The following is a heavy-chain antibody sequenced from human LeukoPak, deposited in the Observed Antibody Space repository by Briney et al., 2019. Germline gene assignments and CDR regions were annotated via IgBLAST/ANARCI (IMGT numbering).Heavy chain of an antibody. V-gene: IGHV3-21*01. Sequence: GGSLRLSCAASGFTFSSYSMNWVRQAPGKGLEWVSSISSSSSYIYYAGSVKGRFTISRDNAKNSLYLQMNSLRAEDTAVYYCVSLYITMIVDDAFDIWGQGTMVTVSS. CDR2: ISSSSSYI. CDR1: GFTFSSYS. D-gene: IGHD3-22*01. CDR3: VSLYITMIVDDAFDI. J-gene: IGHJ3*02.